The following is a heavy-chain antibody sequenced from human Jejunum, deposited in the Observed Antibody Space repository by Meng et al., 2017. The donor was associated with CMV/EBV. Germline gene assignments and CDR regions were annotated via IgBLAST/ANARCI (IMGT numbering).Heavy chain of an antibody. CDR3: AKYYDSSGYSLGKHYFDY. J-gene: IGHJ4*02. Sequence: TFSFYAMGWVRQAAGEGLEWVSVIYSGDSSTHYADSVEGRFTISRDKSKNTLYLQMNSLRAEDTAVYYCAKYYDSSGYSLGKHYFDYWGQGTLVTVSS. V-gene: IGHV3-23*03. D-gene: IGHD3-22*01. CDR2: IYSGDSST. CDR1: TFSFYA.